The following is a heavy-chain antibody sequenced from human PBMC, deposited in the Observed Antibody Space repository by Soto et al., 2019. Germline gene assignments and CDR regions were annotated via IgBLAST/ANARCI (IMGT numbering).Heavy chain of an antibody. D-gene: IGHD6-13*01. J-gene: IGHJ5*02. CDR3: ARVPASSTPPTTWCAP. Sequence: QVQLQESGPGLVKPSGTLSLTCAVSGGSISSSNWWSWVRQPPGKGLEWIGEIYHSGSTNYNPSRKGGATKQEDNPKNRFSLRLSSGPAADRAGYYWARVPASSTPPTTWCAPGGRGTRFPVSS. V-gene: IGHV4-4*02. CDR1: GGSISSSNW. CDR2: IYHSGST.